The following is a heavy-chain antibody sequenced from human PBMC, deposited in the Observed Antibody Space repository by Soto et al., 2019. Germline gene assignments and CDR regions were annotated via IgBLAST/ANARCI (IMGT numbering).Heavy chain of an antibody. D-gene: IGHD3-10*01. Sequence: QVQLVESGGGVVQPGRSLRLSCAASGFTFSSYGMHWVRQAPGKGLEWVAVIWYDGSNKYYADSVKGRFTISRDNSKNTLYLQMNSLRAEDTAVYYCARDYYGSGMSVDYWGQGTLVTVSS. CDR1: GFTFSSYG. J-gene: IGHJ4*02. CDR3: ARDYYGSGMSVDY. CDR2: IWYDGSNK. V-gene: IGHV3-33*01.